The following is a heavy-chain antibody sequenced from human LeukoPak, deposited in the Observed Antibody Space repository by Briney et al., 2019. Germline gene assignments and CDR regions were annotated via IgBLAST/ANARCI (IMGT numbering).Heavy chain of an antibody. CDR1: GGSISSYY. J-gene: IGHJ4*02. CDR2: IYYSGST. D-gene: IGHD3-10*01. CDR3: ARGWFGELHFDY. Sequence: PSETLSLTCTVSGGSISSYYWSWIRQPPGKGLEWIGYIYYSGSTNYNPSLKSRLTISVDTSKNQFSLKLSSVTAADTAVYYCARGWFGELHFDYWGQGTLVTVSS. V-gene: IGHV4-59*08.